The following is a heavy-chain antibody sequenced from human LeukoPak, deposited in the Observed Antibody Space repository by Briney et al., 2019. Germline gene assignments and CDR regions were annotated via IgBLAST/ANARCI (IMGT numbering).Heavy chain of an antibody. J-gene: IGHJ6*02. CDR1: GFTFSSYA. Sequence: LRLSCAASGFTFSSYAMHWVRQAPGKGLEWVAVISYDGSNKYYADSVKGRFTISRDNSKNTLYLQMNSLRAEDTAVYYCATEYSSGWYVSYYYYGMDVWGQGTTVTVSS. D-gene: IGHD6-19*01. CDR3: ATEYSSGWYVSYYYYGMDV. V-gene: IGHV3-30-3*01. CDR2: ISYDGSNK.